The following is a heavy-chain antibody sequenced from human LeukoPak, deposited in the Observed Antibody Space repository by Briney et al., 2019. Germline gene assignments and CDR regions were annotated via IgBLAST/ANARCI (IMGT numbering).Heavy chain of an antibody. CDR3: AGDKAVTTELTQYFQH. J-gene: IGHJ1*01. Sequence: ASVKVSCKASGYTFTGYYMHWVRQAPGQGLEWMGWISAYNGYTNYAQKFQFRVTMTTDTSTSTAYMELRSLTSDDTAVYYCAGDKAVTTELTQYFQHWDQGTLVTVSS. D-gene: IGHD4-11*01. CDR2: ISAYNGYT. CDR1: GYTFTGYY. V-gene: IGHV1-18*04.